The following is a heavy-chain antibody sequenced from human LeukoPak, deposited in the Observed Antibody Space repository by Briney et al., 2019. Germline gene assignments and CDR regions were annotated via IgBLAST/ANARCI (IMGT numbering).Heavy chain of an antibody. Sequence: SQTHSLTCAISGDSVSSNSATWNWIRQSPSRGLEWLGRTYYRSRWYNDYAVSVKGRITINPDSSKNQFSLQLNSVTPEDTAVYYCARSRAAGNFLFFDYWGQGTLVTVSS. CDR1: GDSVSSNSAT. CDR3: ARSRAAGNFLFFDY. CDR2: TYYRSRWYN. V-gene: IGHV6-1*01. D-gene: IGHD4-23*01. J-gene: IGHJ4*02.